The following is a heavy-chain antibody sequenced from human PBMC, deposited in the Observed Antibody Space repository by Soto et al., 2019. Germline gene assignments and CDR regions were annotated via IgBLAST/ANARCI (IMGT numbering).Heavy chain of an antibody. CDR3: ARGWGVGATSRCVTFDI. CDR2: ISSSSSYI. D-gene: IGHD1-26*01. V-gene: IGHV3-21*01. J-gene: IGHJ3*02. CDR1: GFTFSSYS. Sequence: EVQLVESGGGLVKPGGSLRLSCAASGFTFSSYSMNWVRQAPGKGLEWVSSISSSSSYIYYADSVKGRFTISRDNAKNSLYRQMNSLRAEDTAVYYCARGWGVGATSRCVTFDIWGQGTMVTVSS.